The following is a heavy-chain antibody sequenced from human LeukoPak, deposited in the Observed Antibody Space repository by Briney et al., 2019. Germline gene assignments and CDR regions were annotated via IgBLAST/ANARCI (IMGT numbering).Heavy chain of an antibody. CDR3: ARDLSVPADYYDSSARGYFDY. CDR2: IYTSGST. D-gene: IGHD3-22*01. Sequence: SQTLSLTCTVSGGSISSGSYYWSWIRQPAGKGLEWIGRIYTSGSTNYNPSLKSRVTISVDTSKNQFSLKLSSVTAADTAVYYCARDLSVPADYYDSSARGYFDYWGQGTLVTVSS. V-gene: IGHV4-61*02. CDR1: GGSISSGSYY. J-gene: IGHJ4*02.